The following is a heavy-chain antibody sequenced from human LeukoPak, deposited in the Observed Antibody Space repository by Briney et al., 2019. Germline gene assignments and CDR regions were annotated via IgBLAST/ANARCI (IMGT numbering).Heavy chain of an antibody. Sequence: SETLSLTCTVSGGSISSSSYYWGWIRQPPGKGLEWIGSIYYSGSTYYNPSLKSRVTISVDTSKNQFSLKLSSVTAADTAVYYCASRRGITDGAFDIWGQGTMVTVSS. CDR2: IYYSGST. V-gene: IGHV4-39*07. CDR1: GGSISSSSYY. J-gene: IGHJ3*02. D-gene: IGHD2-8*02. CDR3: ASRRGITDGAFDI.